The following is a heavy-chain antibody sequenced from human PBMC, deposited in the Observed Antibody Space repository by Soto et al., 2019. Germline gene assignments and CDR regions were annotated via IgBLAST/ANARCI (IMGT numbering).Heavy chain of an antibody. CDR2: LYNSGST. D-gene: IGHD2-21*02. CDR1: GGSIRSYY. J-gene: IGHJ6*02. CDR3: ARDLWGYCGTDCYPLDV. V-gene: IGHV4-59*01. Sequence: QVRLQESGPGLVKPSETLSLTCTVSGGSIRSYYWSWIRQAPGKGLEWIGYLYNSGSTVYNPSLKSRVTISVDTSKNLFSLKLNSVPAADTAVYYCARDLWGYCGTDCYPLDVWGQGTTVTVSS.